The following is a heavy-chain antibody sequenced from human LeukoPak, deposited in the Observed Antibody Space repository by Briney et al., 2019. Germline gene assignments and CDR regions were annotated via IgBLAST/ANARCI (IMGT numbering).Heavy chain of an antibody. Sequence: GGSLRLSCAASGFTFSSYAMSWVRQAPGKGLEWVSAISGSGGSTYYADSVKGRLTISRDNSKNTLYLQMNSLRAEDTAVYYCAKSWSGNDHGDYGDYWGQGTLVTVSS. V-gene: IGHV3-23*01. J-gene: IGHJ4*02. D-gene: IGHD4-17*01. CDR1: GFTFSSYA. CDR3: AKSWSGNDHGDYGDY. CDR2: ISGSGGST.